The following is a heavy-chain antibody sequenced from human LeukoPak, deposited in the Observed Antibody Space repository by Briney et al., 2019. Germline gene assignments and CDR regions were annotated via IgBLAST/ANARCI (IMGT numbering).Heavy chain of an antibody. V-gene: IGHV3-11*04. D-gene: IGHD2-15*01. CDR2: ISSGGITI. CDR3: AVSGGAYYFDY. Sequence: GGSLRLSCAASGFTFSDYYMSWIRQAPGKGLEWISYISSGGITIYYADSVKGRFTISRDNAKNSLYLQMNSLRAEDTAVYYCAVSGGAYYFDYWGQGTLVTVSS. J-gene: IGHJ4*02. CDR1: GFTFSDYY.